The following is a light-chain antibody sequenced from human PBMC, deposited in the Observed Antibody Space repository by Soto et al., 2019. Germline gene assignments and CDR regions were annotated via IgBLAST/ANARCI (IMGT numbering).Light chain of an antibody. CDR3: QPYNNWPLT. CDR2: DAS. J-gene: IGKJ4*01. V-gene: IGKV3D-20*02. CDR1: QTVRNNY. Sequence: EFVLTQSPGTLSLSPGERATLSCRASQTVRNNYLAWYQQKPGQAPRLLIYDASSRATGIPDRFSGGGSGTDFTLTINSLQSEDFAIYYCQPYNNWPLTFGGGTKV.